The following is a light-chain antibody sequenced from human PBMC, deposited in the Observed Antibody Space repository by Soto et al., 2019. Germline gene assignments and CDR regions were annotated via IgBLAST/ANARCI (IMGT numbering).Light chain of an antibody. CDR1: QSVSSSY. J-gene: IGKJ4*01. V-gene: IGKV3-20*01. CDR2: GAS. CDR3: QQYGSSPLT. Sequence: EIVLTQSPGTLSLSPGERATLSCRSSQSVSSSYLAWYQQKPGQAPRLLIYGASSTATGLPGRFSGSGAGADFTLTISRLEPEVFAVYYCQQYGSSPLTFGGGTKVEIK.